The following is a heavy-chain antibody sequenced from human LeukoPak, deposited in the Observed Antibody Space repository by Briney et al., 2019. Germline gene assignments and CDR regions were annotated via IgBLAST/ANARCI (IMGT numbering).Heavy chain of an antibody. CDR3: ARDTAGPNAFDF. V-gene: IGHV4-30-4*01. J-gene: IGHJ3*01. CDR1: GGSISSGDYS. CDR2: IYYSGST. D-gene: IGHD6-25*01. Sequence: SQTLSLTCTVSGGSISSGDYSWSWIRQPPGKGLEWIGYIYYSGSTYYNPSLKSRVTISVDTSKNQFSLKLNSVTPEDTAVYYCARDTAGPNAFDFWGRGTMVTVSS.